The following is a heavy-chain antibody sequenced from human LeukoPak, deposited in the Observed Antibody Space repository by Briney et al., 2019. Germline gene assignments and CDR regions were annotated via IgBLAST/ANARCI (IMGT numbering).Heavy chain of an antibody. CDR1: GGSISSYY. V-gene: IGHV4-59*01. J-gene: IGHJ4*02. CDR2: IYYSGST. Sequence: SETLSLTYTVSGGSISSYYWSWIRQPPGKGLEWIGYIYYSGSTNYNPSLKSRVTISVDTSKNQFSLKLSSVTAADTAVYYCARGAPPYGSGSNYNCWGQGTLVTVSS. CDR3: ARGAPPYGSGSNYNC. D-gene: IGHD3-10*01.